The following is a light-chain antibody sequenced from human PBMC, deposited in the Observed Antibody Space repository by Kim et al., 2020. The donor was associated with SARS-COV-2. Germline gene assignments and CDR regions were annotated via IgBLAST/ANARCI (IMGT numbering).Light chain of an antibody. CDR1: QNINND. Sequence: DIQMTQSPSSLSASVGDRVTISCRASQNINNDFTWYQQKPGKAPNLLIYAASSLQSGVPSRFTGSGSGTDFTLTISSLQPEDFATYYCQQSYSTPWTFGQGTKVDIK. CDR3: QQSYSTPWT. V-gene: IGKV1-39*01. CDR2: AAS. J-gene: IGKJ1*01.